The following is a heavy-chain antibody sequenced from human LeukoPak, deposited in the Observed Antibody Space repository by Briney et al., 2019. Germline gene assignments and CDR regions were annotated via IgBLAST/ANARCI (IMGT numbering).Heavy chain of an antibody. D-gene: IGHD6-13*01. CDR3: AKVGSSSWGPFDF. V-gene: IGHV3-30*02. J-gene: IGHJ5*01. Sequence: GGSLRLSCAASGLRFSSYGMHWVRQAPGKGLEWVAFIRYDGNYKYYADSVKGRFTISRDNSKSTLYLEMNRLRPEDTALYYCAKVGSSSWGPFDFWGQGTLVTVSS. CDR1: GLRFSSYG. CDR2: IRYDGNYK.